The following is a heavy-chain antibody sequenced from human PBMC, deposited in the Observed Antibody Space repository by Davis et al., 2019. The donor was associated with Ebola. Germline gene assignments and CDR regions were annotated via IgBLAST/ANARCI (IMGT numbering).Heavy chain of an antibody. CDR1: GGSISSSSYY. CDR3: ARSFAAARPNFDY. Sequence: SETLSLTCTVSGGSISSSSYYWGWIRQPPGKGLEWIGSIYYSGSTYYNPSLKSRVTISVDTSKNQFSLKLSSVTAADTAVYYCARSFAAARPNFDYWGQGTLVTVSS. D-gene: IGHD6-6*01. V-gene: IGHV4-39*07. CDR2: IYYSGST. J-gene: IGHJ4*02.